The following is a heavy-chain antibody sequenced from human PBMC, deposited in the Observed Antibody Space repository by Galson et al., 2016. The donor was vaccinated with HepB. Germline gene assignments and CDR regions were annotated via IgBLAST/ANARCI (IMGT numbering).Heavy chain of an antibody. V-gene: IGHV1-18*01. D-gene: IGHD3-3*01. CDR2: ISAYNGNT. CDR3: GTSLLRGYNFWDGYLTNIPWGMDV. J-gene: IGHJ6*02. CDR1: GYTFSSYE. Sequence: SVKVSCKASGYTFSSYEISWVRQAPGQGLEWMGWISAYNGNTNYPQKLQGRVTMTTDASTSTAYMELRSLTSDDTAVYYCGTSLLRGYNFWDGYLTNIPWGMDVWGQGTTVTVS.